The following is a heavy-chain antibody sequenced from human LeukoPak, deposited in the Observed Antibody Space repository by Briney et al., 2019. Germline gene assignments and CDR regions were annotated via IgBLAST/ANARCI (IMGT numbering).Heavy chain of an antibody. CDR1: GASISSDSDY. D-gene: IGHD1-1*01. CDR2: IYSGST. Sequence: KPSETLSLTCTVSGASISSDSDYWSWIRQPAGKGLEWIGRIYSGSTEYNPSLRSRLTISVDTSKNQFSLKLSSVTAADTAVYYCARGRVSGTTLYFDYWGQGTLFTVSS. V-gene: IGHV4-61*02. CDR3: ARGRVSGTTLYFDY. J-gene: IGHJ4*02.